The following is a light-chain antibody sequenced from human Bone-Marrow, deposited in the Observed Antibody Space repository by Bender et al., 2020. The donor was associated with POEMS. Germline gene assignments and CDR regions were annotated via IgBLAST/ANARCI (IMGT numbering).Light chain of an antibody. CDR3: QAWDGSIVV. CDR2: QND. J-gene: IGLJ2*01. V-gene: IGLV3-1*01. CDR1: KLADRY. Sequence: SYELTQPPSVSVSPGQTASITCSGHKLADRYVCWYQHKPGQAPVLLMYQNDLRPSGIPERFSGSNSGNTATLTISGTQAMDEADFFCQAWDGSIVVFGGGTRLTVL.